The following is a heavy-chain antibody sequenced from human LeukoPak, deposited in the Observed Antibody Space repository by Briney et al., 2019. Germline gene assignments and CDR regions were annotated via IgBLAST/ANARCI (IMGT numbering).Heavy chain of an antibody. V-gene: IGHV3-15*01. D-gene: IGHD3-22*01. CDR1: GFTFSNAR. CDR3: TTEHYYDSSGYQMAY. J-gene: IGHJ4*02. Sequence: GVSLRLSCAASGFTFSNARMSWVRQAPGKRLEWVGRIKSKTDGGTTDYAAPVKDRFTISRDDSKNTLYLQMNSLKTEDTAVYYCTTEHYYDSSGYQMAYWGQGTLVTVSS. CDR2: IKSKTDGGTT.